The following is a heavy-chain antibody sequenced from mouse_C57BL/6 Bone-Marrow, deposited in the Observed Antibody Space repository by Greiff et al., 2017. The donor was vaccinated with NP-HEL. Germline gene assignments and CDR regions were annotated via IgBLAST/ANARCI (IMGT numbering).Heavy chain of an antibody. J-gene: IGHJ3*01. V-gene: IGHV1-26*01. Sequence: VQLQQSGPELVKPGASVKISCKASGYTFTDYYMNWVKQSHGKSLEWIGDINPNNGGTSYNQKFKGKATLTVDKSSSTAYMELRSLTSEDSAVYYCARRDWDVAWFAYWGQGTLVTVSA. CDR2: INPNNGGT. CDR3: ARRDWDVAWFAY. CDR1: GYTFTDYY. D-gene: IGHD4-1*01.